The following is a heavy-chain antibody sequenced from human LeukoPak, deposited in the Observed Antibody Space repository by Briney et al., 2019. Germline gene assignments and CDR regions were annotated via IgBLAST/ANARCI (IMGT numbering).Heavy chain of an antibody. CDR3: TTNIAGVTKDGLDQ. CDR2: IKQDGSEK. CDR1: GFTFSSYW. D-gene: IGHD1-26*01. V-gene: IGHV3-7*03. Sequence: GGSLRLSCAASGFTFSSYWMSWVRQAPGKGLEWVANIKQDGSEKYYVDSVKDRFTISRDNAKNSLYLQMNSLKIEDTAVYYCTTNIAGVTKDGLDQWGQGTLVTVSS. J-gene: IGHJ4*02.